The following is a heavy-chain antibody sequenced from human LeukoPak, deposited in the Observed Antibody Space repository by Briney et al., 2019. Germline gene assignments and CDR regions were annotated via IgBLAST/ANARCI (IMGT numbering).Heavy chain of an antibody. J-gene: IGHJ4*02. D-gene: IGHD6-13*01. CDR1: GFTFGSYS. CDR3: ARAAAGTEFDY. V-gene: IGHV3-74*01. Sequence: PGGSLRLSCAASGFTFGSYSMNWVRQAPGKGLVWVSRINNDGSSTNYADSVKGRFTVSRDNTKNTLYLQMNSLRAEDTAVYYCARAAAGTEFDYWGQGTLVTVSS. CDR2: INNDGSST.